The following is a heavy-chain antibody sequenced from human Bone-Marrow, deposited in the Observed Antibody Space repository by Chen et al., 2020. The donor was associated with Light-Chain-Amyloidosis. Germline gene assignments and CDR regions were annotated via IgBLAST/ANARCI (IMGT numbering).Heavy chain of an antibody. Sequence: DVQLLESGGGLVQPGGSLRLSCAASGFTFRTSWMHWVRQAPGKGLVWVARINPDGTRGDDADSVRSRFTISRDDAKSTVYLQMNSLRAEDTAVYYCSREFTGYDDYWGQGTLVTVSS. CDR3: SREFTGYDDY. V-gene: IGHV3-74*01. J-gene: IGHJ4*02. D-gene: IGHD5-12*01. CDR1: GFTFRTSW. CDR2: INPDGTRG.